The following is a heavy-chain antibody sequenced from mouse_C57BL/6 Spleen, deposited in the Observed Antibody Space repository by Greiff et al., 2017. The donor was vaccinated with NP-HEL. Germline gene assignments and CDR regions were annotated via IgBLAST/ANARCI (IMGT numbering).Heavy chain of an antibody. CDR3: TRSNYYGSSYAY. V-gene: IGHV6-6*01. Sequence: EVQRVESGGGLVQPGGSMKLSCAASGFTFSDAWMDWVRQSPEKGLEWVAEIRNKANNHATYYAESVKGRFTISRDDSKSSVYLQMNSLRAEDTGIYYCTRSNYYGSSYAYWGQGTLVTVSA. D-gene: IGHD1-1*01. CDR1: GFTFSDAW. CDR2: IRNKANNHAT. J-gene: IGHJ3*01.